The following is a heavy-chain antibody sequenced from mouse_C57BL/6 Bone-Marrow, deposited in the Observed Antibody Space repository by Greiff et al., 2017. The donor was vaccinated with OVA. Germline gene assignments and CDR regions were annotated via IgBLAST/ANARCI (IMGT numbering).Heavy chain of an antibody. J-gene: IGHJ4*01. CDR1: GYTFTSYW. V-gene: IGHV1-69*01. CDR3: ALKLGRGYAMDY. D-gene: IGHD4-1*01. Sequence: VQLQQPGAELVMPGASVKLSCKASGYTFTSYWMHWVKQRPGQGLEWIGEIDPSDSSTNYNQKFKGKSTLTVDKSSSTDYMQLSSLTSEDSAVYYCALKLGRGYAMDYWGQGTSVTVSS. CDR2: IDPSDSST.